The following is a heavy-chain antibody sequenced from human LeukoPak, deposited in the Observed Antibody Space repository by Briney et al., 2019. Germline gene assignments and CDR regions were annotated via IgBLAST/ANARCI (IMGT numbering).Heavy chain of an antibody. D-gene: IGHD3-10*01. J-gene: IGHJ5*02. Sequence: ASVKVSCKASGYTFTGYYMHWVRQAPGQGLEWMGWINPNSGGTNYAQKFQGRVTMTRDTSISTAYMELSRLRSDDTAVYYCARLPLKFLSGETWFDPWGQGTLVTVS. CDR3: ARLPLKFLSGETWFDP. CDR2: INPNSGGT. V-gene: IGHV1-2*02. CDR1: GYTFTGYY.